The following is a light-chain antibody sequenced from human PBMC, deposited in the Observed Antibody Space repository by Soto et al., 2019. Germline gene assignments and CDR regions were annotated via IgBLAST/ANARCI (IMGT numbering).Light chain of an antibody. V-gene: IGKV1-39*01. CDR2: TAS. CDR3: QQSYSTHPWT. J-gene: IGKJ1*01. CDR1: QSICNS. Sequence: DIQMTQSPSSLSASVGDRVTITCRASQSICNSLNWYHQKPGKAPKLLIYTASSLQSGVPSRFSASGSGTHFTLTISSLQPEDFGTYYCQQSYSTHPWTFGQGTKVEIK.